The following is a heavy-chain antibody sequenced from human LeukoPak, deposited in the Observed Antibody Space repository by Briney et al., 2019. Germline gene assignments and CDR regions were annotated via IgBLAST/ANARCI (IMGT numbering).Heavy chain of an antibody. V-gene: IGHV4-59*01. D-gene: IGHD6-13*01. J-gene: IGHJ4*02. CDR3: ARAKCSSSWYGGYYFDY. CDR1: GGSISSYY. Sequence: SETLSLTCTVSGGSISSYYWSWIRQPPGKGLEWIGYIYYSGSTNYNPSLKSRVTISVDTSKNQFSLKLSSVTAADTAVYYCARAKCSSSWYGGYYFDYWGQGTLVTVSS. CDR2: IYYSGST.